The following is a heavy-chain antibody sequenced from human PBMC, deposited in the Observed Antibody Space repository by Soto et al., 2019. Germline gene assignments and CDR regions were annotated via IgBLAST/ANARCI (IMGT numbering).Heavy chain of an antibody. CDR1: GGSFSPNY. Sequence: SQTLSLTCTVSGGSFSPNYWACIRQPPGKGLEWIGYIYYSGSTNYNPSLKSRVTISVDTSKNQFSLKLSPVTAADKAVYYCARGPWCGVGSCLDVWGPGTLVTVSS. J-gene: IGHJ4*02. CDR3: ARGPWCGVGSCLDV. CDR2: IYYSGST. V-gene: IGHV4-59*01. D-gene: IGHD2-15*01.